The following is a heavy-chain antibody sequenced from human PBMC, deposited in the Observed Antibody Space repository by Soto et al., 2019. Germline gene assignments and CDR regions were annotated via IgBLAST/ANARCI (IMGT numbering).Heavy chain of an antibody. J-gene: IGHJ4*02. Sequence: GGSLRLSCTASGSTLSMYWMHWVRQVPGKGPEWVSRISDDGSRADYADSVKGRFTISRDNAKNTLYLEMHVLRADDTAVYYCTRGPRPSSVGTGAFWGQGTPVTVSS. CDR3: TRGPRPSSVGTGAF. CDR2: ISDDGSRA. D-gene: IGHD3-10*01. V-gene: IGHV3-74*01. CDR1: GSTLSMYW.